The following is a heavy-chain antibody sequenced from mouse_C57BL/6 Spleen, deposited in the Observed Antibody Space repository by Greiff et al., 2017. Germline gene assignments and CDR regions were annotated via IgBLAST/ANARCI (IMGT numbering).Heavy chain of an antibody. D-gene: IGHD2-3*01. CDR1: GYTFTSYW. J-gene: IGHJ3*01. CDR2: IHPNSGST. CDR3: ARERVYDGYYFFAY. Sequence: VQLQQPGAELVKPGASVKLSCKASGYTFTSYWMHWVKQRPGQGLEWIGMIHPNSGSTNYNEKFKSKATLTVDKSSSTAYMQLSSLTSEDSAVYYCARERVYDGYYFFAYWGQGTLVTVSA. V-gene: IGHV1-64*01.